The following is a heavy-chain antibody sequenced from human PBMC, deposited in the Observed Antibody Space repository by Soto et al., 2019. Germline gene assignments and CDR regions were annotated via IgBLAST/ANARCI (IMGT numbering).Heavy chain of an antibody. CDR1: GFTFSSYA. CDR3: AKKGGIDYGSGLDY. Sequence: EVQLLESGGGLVQPGGSLRLSCAASGFTFSSYAMSWVRQAPGKGLEWVSAISGSGGSTYYADSVKGRFTISRDNSKNTLYLQMNSLRAEDTAVYYWAKKGGIDYGSGLDYWGQGTLVTVSS. CDR2: ISGSGGST. J-gene: IGHJ4*02. V-gene: IGHV3-23*01. D-gene: IGHD3-10*01.